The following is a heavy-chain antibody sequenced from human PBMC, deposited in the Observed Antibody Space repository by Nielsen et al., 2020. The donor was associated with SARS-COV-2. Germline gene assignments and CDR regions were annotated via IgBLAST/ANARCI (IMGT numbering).Heavy chain of an antibody. V-gene: IGHV4-34*01. D-gene: IGHD2-2*01. J-gene: IGHJ4*02. Sequence: WIRQPPGKGLEWIGEINHSGSTNYNPSLKSRVTISVDTSKNQFSLKLSSVTAADTAVYYCARAYDYIDYWGQGTLVTVSS. CDR3: ARAYDYIDY. CDR2: INHSGST.